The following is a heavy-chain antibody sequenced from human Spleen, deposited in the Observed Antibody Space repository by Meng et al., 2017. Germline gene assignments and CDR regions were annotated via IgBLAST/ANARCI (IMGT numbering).Heavy chain of an antibody. CDR2: MYPXGSX. CDR3: ARKXTIFGVVIETWFDP. J-gene: IGHJ5*02. CDR1: GGSXXSSNW. Sequence: VQLQXXGPGLVXPSGTXXXXCAVSGGSXXSSNWWSWVRQPXGKGLEWXGEMYPXGSXXXXPXXKSRXXXXVDXXXNQFSXKLSSVTXXXTAVXXCARKXTIFGVVIETWFDPWGQGTLVTVSS. D-gene: IGHD3-3*01. V-gene: IGHV4-4*02.